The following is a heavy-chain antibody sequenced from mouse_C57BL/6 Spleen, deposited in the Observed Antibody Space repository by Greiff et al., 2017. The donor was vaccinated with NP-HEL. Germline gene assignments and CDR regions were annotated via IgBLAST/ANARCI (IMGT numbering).Heavy chain of an antibody. CDR2: IDPSDSYT. J-gene: IGHJ2*01. V-gene: IGHV1-69*01. CDR1: GYTFTSYW. Sequence: QVQLQQPGAELVMPGASVKLSCKASGYTFTSYWMHWVKQRPGQGLEWIGEIDPSDSYTNYNQKFKGKSTLTVDKSSSTAYMQLSSLTSEDSAVYYCARQLRLSDFDYWGQVTTLTVSS. CDR3: ARQLRLSDFDY. D-gene: IGHD3-2*02.